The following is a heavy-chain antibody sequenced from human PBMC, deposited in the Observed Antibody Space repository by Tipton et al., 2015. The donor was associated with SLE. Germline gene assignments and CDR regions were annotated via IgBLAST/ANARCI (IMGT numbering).Heavy chain of an antibody. Sequence: VQLVQSGGGVVQPGRSLRLSCAASGSSFSTFNMNWVRQAPGKGLEWVSYINDIGSHIYYAGSVRGRFTISRDNARNSLYLQMNSLRAEDTAVYYCARVIAAAGVDAFDIWGQGTMVTVSS. CDR1: GSSFSTFN. J-gene: IGHJ3*02. D-gene: IGHD6-13*01. V-gene: IGHV3-21*01. CDR2: INDIGSHI. CDR3: ARVIAAAGVDAFDI.